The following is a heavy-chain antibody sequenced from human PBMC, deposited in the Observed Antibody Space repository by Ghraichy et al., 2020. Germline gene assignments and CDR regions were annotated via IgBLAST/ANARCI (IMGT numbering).Heavy chain of an antibody. J-gene: IGHJ1*01. CDR3: AKDFNIEAAGRSFQY. V-gene: IGHV3-23*01. CDR1: GFTFGRYA. CDR2: ISSRGDRT. D-gene: IGHD6-13*01. Sequence: GGSLRLSCAASGFTFGRYAMTWVRQAPGKGLEWVSGISSRGDRTWYADSVKGRFTISRDNSKNTLSVQMNSLRAEDTAVYYCAKDFNIEAAGRSFQYWGQGTLVTVSS.